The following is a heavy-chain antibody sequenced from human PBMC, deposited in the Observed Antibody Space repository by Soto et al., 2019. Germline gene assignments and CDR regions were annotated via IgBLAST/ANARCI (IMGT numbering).Heavy chain of an antibody. J-gene: IGHJ4*02. D-gene: IGHD3-9*01. Sequence: GGSLRLSCAASGFTVSSNYMSWVRQAPGKGLEWVSVIYSGGSTYYADSVKGRFTISRDNSNNTLYLQMDSLRAEDTAVYYCAKADYDILTGFDYWGQGTLVTVSS. CDR1: GFTVSSNY. CDR3: AKADYDILTGFDY. V-gene: IGHV3-53*01. CDR2: IYSGGST.